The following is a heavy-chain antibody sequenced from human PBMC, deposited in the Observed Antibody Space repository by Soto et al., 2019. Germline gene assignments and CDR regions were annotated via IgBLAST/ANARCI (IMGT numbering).Heavy chain of an antibody. CDR2: ISPHTGGT. Sequence: GASVKVSCKASGYTFNRYYMHWVRQAPGPGLEWMGWISPHTGGTTYAQKFQGRVTMTRDTSTSTVYMELSRLRSDDTAVYYCARDRDNWNYEFDYWGQGTLVTVSS. V-gene: IGHV1-2*02. CDR1: GYTFNRYY. CDR3: ARDRDNWNYEFDY. J-gene: IGHJ4*02. D-gene: IGHD1-7*01.